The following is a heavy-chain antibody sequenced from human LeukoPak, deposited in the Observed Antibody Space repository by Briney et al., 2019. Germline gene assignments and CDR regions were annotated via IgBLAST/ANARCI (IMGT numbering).Heavy chain of an antibody. CDR2: IIPIFGTA. V-gene: IGHV1-69*05. CDR1: GGTFSSYA. CDR3: ARQAGVRYYGSGSSQSGFDY. D-gene: IGHD3-10*01. J-gene: IGHJ4*02. Sequence: SVKVSCKASGGTFSSYAISWLRQAPGQGLEGMGGIIPIFGTANYAQKFQGRVTINTDESTSTAYMQLSSLRSDDTAVYYCARQAGVRYYGSGSSQSGFDYWGQGTLVTVSS.